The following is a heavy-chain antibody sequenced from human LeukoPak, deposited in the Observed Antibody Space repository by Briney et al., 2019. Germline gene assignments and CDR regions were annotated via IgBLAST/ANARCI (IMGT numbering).Heavy chain of an antibody. D-gene: IGHD4-11*01. CDR3: AKDLSDYTGGFDY. V-gene: IGHV3-33*06. CDR2: ICYDGIKM. Sequence: GGSLRLSCAASGFTFSAYGMHWVRQAPRKGLEWVAVICYDGIKMYYADSVKGRFTISRDNSKNTLYLQMNSLRAEDTAVYYCAKDLSDYTGGFDYWGQGTLVTVSS. J-gene: IGHJ4*02. CDR1: GFTFSAYG.